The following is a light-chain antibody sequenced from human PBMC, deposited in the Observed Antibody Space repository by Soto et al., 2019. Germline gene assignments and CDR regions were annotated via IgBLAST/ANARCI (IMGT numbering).Light chain of an antibody. V-gene: IGKV1-5*03. CDR2: KAS. CDR1: QSISSW. Sequence: DIQMTQSPSTLSASVGDRVTITCRASQSISSWLAWYQQKPGKAPKLLIYKASSLESGVPSRFSGSGSGTEFTLTIISLQPDDFATYYCQQYNSYSGVTFGGGTKVEIK. J-gene: IGKJ4*01. CDR3: QQYNSYSGVT.